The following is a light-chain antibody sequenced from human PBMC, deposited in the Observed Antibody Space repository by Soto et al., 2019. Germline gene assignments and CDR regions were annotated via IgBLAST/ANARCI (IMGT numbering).Light chain of an antibody. CDR2: KAS. V-gene: IGKV1-5*03. Sequence: DIQMTQSPSSLSASVGDRVTITCQASQDISNYLNWYQQKPGKAPKLLIYKASTLKSGVPSRFSGSGSGTDFTLTISSLHPDDFATYYCQQYNSYSPTFGQGTKVDIK. CDR3: QQYNSYSPT. CDR1: QDISNY. J-gene: IGKJ1*01.